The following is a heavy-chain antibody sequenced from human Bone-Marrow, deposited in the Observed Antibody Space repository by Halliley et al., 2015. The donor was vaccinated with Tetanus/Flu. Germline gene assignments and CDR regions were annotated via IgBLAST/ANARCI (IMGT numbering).Heavy chain of an antibody. CDR2: ISYDGSNK. D-gene: IGHD5-12*01. CDR1: GFTFSSSV. Sequence: QLVQSGGGVVQPGRSLRLSCAASGFTFSSSVMHWVRQAPGKGLEWVSLISYDGSNKNYADSVKGRFAISRDNSKNTLYLQMNSLRAEDTAVYYCAKSVARGAFDVWGQGTMVTVSS. V-gene: IGHV3-30*18. CDR3: AKSVARGAFDV. J-gene: IGHJ3*01.